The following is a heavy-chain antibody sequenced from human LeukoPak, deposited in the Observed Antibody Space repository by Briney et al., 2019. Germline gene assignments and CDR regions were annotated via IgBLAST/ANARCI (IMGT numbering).Heavy chain of an antibody. V-gene: IGHV3-33*01. CDR3: ARESGSYFDY. Sequence: PGGSLRLSCVASGFTFSSYGMHWVRQAPGKGLEWVAVIWYDGSNKYYADSMKGRFTISRDNSKNTLYLQMNSLRAEDTAMYYCARESGSYFDYWGQGTLVTVSS. D-gene: IGHD1-26*01. CDR1: GFTFSSYG. CDR2: IWYDGSNK. J-gene: IGHJ4*02.